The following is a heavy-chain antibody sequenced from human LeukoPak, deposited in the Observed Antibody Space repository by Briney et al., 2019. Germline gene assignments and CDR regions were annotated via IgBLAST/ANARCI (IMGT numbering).Heavy chain of an antibody. CDR3: AKGSESGWYYSDY. CDR1: GFTFSSYG. V-gene: IGHV3-30*18. CDR2: ISSDGSNK. D-gene: IGHD6-19*01. J-gene: IGHJ4*02. Sequence: QPGRSLRLSCAASGFTFSSYGMHWVRQAPGKGLEWVAVISSDGSNKYHADSVKGRFTISRDNSKTTLFLQMNSLRAEDTAVYYCAKGSESGWYYSDYWGQGTLVTVSS.